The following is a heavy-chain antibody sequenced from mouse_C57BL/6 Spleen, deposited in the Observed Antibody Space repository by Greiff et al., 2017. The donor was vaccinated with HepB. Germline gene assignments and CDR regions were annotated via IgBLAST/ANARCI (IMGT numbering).Heavy chain of an antibody. CDR2: INPNNGGT. CDR1: GYTFTDYN. J-gene: IGHJ3*01. Sequence: VQLKQSGPELVKPGASVKIPCKASGYTFTDYNMDWVKQSHGKSLEWIGDINPNNGGTIYNQKFKGKATLTVDKSSSTAYMELRSLTSEDTAVYYCAREGHAGFAYWGQGTLVTVSA. D-gene: IGHD3-3*01. V-gene: IGHV1-18*01. CDR3: AREGHAGFAY.